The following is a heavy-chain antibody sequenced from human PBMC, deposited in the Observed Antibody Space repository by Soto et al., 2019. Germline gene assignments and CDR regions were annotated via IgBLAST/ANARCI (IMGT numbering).Heavy chain of an antibody. Sequence: QMQLVQSGAEVKERGSSVKISCKTSGGTFNTYALTWVRQAPGQGHEWIGGIIPIFGIKNVAQRFQGRVTVSADESLTTAYMEMTSLGSDDTAVYYCAKEAGDHWGQGTLVTVSS. D-gene: IGHD3-10*01. CDR3: AKEAGDH. J-gene: IGHJ4*02. V-gene: IGHV1-69*01. CDR1: GGTFNTYA. CDR2: IIPIFGIK.